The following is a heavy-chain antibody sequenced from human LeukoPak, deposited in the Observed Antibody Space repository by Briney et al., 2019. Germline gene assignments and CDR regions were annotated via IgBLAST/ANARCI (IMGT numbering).Heavy chain of an antibody. D-gene: IGHD6-13*01. J-gene: IGHJ4*02. V-gene: IGHV3-23*01. CDR1: GFTFGTSA. CDR3: AKGSLGSWYYFDY. CDR2: FGRSGSDT. Sequence: GGSLRLSCAASGFTFGTSAMSWVRQAPGKGPEWVSTFGRSGSDTYYSDSVKGRSTIFRDNSKNTLYLQMNSLRDEDTAVYYCAKGSLGSWYYFDYWGQGTLVTVSS.